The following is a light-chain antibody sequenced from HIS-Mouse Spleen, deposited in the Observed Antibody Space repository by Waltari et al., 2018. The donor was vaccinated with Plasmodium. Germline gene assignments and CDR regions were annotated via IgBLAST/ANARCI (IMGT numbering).Light chain of an antibody. Sequence: EIVLTQSPATLSLPPGERATFSCRASQSVSSYLAWYQQKPGQAPRLLIYDAANRATGIPARFSGSGSGTDFTLTISSLEPEDFAVYYCQQRSNWPPLTFGGGTKVEIK. CDR3: QQRSNWPPLT. CDR2: DAA. V-gene: IGKV3-11*01. J-gene: IGKJ4*01. CDR1: QSVSSY.